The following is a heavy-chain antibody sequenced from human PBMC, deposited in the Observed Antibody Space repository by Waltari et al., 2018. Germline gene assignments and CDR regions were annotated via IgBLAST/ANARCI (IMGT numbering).Heavy chain of an antibody. CDR3: AKDRVDTEMVCAFDY. CDR2: ITYNESSK. J-gene: IGHJ4*02. D-gene: IGHD5-18*01. CDR1: RFPFRTAA. Sequence: GQRVASGGGVIQPGRFLNPSCALSRFPFRTAAMHWARQAPGKGLEWVAVITYNESSKYYTDSVKGRFTISRDNSKNTLYLQMNSLRAEDTAVYYCAKDRVDTEMVCAFDYWGQGTMVTVSS. V-gene: IGHV3-30*04.